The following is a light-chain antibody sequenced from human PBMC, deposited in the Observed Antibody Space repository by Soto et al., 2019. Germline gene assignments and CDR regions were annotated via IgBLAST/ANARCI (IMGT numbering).Light chain of an antibody. CDR1: QSVSSSY. J-gene: IGKJ1*01. CDR2: GAS. Sequence: EIVMTQSPATLSLSPGERATLSCRASQSVSSSYLSWYQQKPGQAPRLLIYGASTRATGIPARFSGSRSGTDFTLTISSLQPEDFAVYYCQQDYNLPGTFGQGTKVEIK. CDR3: QQDYNLPGT. V-gene: IGKV3D-7*01.